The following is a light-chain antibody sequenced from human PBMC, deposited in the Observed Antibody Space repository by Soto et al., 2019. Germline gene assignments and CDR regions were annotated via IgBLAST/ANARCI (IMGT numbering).Light chain of an antibody. CDR1: QSISSS. J-gene: IGKJ4*01. V-gene: IGKV1-39*01. Sequence: DIQMTQSPSSLSASVGDRVTITCRASQSISSSLNWYQLKPGQAPKLLIYAASSLQSGVPSRFSGSGSGTDFTLTISSLQLEDFATYYCLQDDSYPLTFGGGTKVEIK. CDR3: LQDDSYPLT. CDR2: AAS.